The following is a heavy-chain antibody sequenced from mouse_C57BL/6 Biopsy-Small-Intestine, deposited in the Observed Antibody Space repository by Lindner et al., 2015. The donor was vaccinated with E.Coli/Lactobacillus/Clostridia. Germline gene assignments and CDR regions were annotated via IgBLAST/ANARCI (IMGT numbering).Heavy chain of an antibody. Sequence: VQLQESGAELARPGASVKLSCKASGYTFTSHGITWVKQRTGQGLEWIGEIYPRSGNTYYNEKFRGKATLTADKSSSTAYMELRSLTSEDSAVYLCARGDYYGSSYEYFDVWGTGTTVSVSS. J-gene: IGHJ1*03. CDR3: ARGDYYGSSYEYFDV. CDR1: GYTFTSHG. V-gene: IGHV1-81*01. CDR2: IYPRSGNT. D-gene: IGHD1-1*01.